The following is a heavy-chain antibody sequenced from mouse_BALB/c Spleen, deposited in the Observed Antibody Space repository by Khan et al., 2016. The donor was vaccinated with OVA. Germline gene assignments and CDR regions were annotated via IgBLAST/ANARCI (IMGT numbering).Heavy chain of an antibody. CDR3: ARQPYYHYNIMDY. CDR2: IWSDGST. V-gene: IGHV2-6-1*01. J-gene: IGHJ4*01. CDR1: GFSLTNYG. Sequence: QVQLKESGPGLVAPSQSLSITCTLSGFSLTNYGVHWVRQPPGKGLEWLVVIWSDGSTTYNSALKSRLTISKDNSKNQVFLKMNSLQTDDTAVYFCARQPYYHYNIMDYWGQGTAVTVSS. D-gene: IGHD2-10*01.